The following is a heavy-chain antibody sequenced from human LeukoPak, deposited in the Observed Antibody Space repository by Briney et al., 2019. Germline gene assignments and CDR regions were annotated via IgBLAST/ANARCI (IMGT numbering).Heavy chain of an antibody. Sequence: ASVKVSCKASGYTFTGYYMHWVRQAPGQGLEWMGWINPNSGGTNYAQKFQGRVTMTRDTSISTAYMELSRLRSEDTAVYYCARGTYYYDSSGYYLFDYWGQGTLVTVSS. CDR1: GYTFTGYY. V-gene: IGHV1-2*02. J-gene: IGHJ4*02. D-gene: IGHD3-22*01. CDR2: INPNSGGT. CDR3: ARGTYYYDSSGYYLFDY.